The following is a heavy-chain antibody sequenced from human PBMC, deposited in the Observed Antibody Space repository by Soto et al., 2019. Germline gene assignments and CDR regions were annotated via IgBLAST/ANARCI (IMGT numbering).Heavy chain of an antibody. J-gene: IGHJ3*02. Sequence: TLSLTCTVSGGSISSGDYYWSWIRQPPGKGLEWIGYIYYSGSTYYNPSLKSRVTISVDTSKNQFSLKLSSVTAADTAVYYCARVVTMIVVDSFDIWGQGTMVTVSS. D-gene: IGHD3-22*01. V-gene: IGHV4-30-4*01. CDR3: ARVVTMIVVDSFDI. CDR2: IYYSGST. CDR1: GGSISSGDYY.